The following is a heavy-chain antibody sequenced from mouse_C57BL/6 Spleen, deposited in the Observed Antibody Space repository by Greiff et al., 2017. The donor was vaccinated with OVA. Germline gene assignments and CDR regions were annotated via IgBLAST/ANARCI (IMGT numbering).Heavy chain of an antibody. CDR1: GYTFTSYW. Sequence: QVQLQQPGAELVRPGTSVKLSCKASGYTFTSYWMHWVKQRPGQGLEWIGVIDPSDSYTNYNQKFKGKATLTVDTSSSTAYMQLSSLTSEDSAVYYFARHDYSWFAYWGQGTLVTVSA. V-gene: IGHV1-59*01. CDR2: IDPSDSYT. CDR3: ARHDYSWFAY. J-gene: IGHJ3*01. D-gene: IGHD1-1*01.